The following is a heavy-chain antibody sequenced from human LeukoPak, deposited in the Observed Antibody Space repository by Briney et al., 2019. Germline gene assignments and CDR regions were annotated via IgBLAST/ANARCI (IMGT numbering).Heavy chain of an antibody. D-gene: IGHD3-22*01. Sequence: GESLKISCKGSGYSFTSYWISWVRQMPGKGLEWMGRIDPSDSYTNYSPSFQGHVTISAAKSISTAYLQWSSLRASDTAMYYCAFGDTSGYYIYWGQGTLLAVSS. CDR2: IDPSDSYT. CDR1: GYSFTSYW. J-gene: IGHJ4*02. CDR3: AFGDTSGYYIY. V-gene: IGHV5-10-1*01.